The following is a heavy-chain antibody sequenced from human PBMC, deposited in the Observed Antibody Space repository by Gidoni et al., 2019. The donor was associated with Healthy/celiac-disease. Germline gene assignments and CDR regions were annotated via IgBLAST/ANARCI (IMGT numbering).Heavy chain of an antibody. D-gene: IGHD6-19*01. J-gene: IGHJ4*02. V-gene: IGHV4-59*01. CDR2: IYYSGST. CDR3: ARGVTGYSSGWYAVGFDY. Sequence: QVQLQESGPGLVKPSETLSLTCTVSGCSISSSSWSWIRQPPGKGLEWIGYIYYSGSTNYNPSLKSRVTISVDTSKNQFSLKLSSVTAADTAVYYCARGVTGYSSGWYAVGFDYWGQGIPGHRLL. CDR1: GCSISSSS.